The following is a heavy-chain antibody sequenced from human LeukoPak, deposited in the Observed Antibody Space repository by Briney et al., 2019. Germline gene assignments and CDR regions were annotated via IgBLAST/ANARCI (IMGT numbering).Heavy chain of an antibody. J-gene: IGHJ5*02. Sequence: SETLSLTCTVSGGSISSSSYYWGWIRQPPGKGLEWIGSIYYSGSTYYNPSLKSRVTISVDTSKNQFSLKLSSVTAADTAVYYCASQLSIVVVPAALWFWFDPWGQGTLVTVSS. CDR1: GGSISSSSYY. D-gene: IGHD2-2*01. CDR3: ASQLSIVVVPAALWFWFDP. V-gene: IGHV4-39*01. CDR2: IYYSGST.